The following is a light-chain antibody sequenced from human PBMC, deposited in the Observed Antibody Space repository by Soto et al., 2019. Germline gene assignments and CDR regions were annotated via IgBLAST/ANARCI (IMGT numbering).Light chain of an antibody. CDR1: RCNIGSNY. CDR2: RNN. J-gene: IGLJ2*01. V-gene: IGLV1-47*01. CDR3: AAWDDSLSGHVV. Sequence: QSVLTQPPSASGTPGQRVTISCSGSRCNIGSNYVYWYQQLPGTAPNLLIYRNNQRPSGVPVRFSGSKSGTSASLGISGLRSEDEADYYCAAWDDSLSGHVVFGGGTKLTVL.